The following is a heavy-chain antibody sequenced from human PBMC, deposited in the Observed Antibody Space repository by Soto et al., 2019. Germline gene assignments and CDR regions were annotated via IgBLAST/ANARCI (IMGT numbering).Heavy chain of an antibody. CDR2: IYYSGST. V-gene: IGHV4-59*08. CDR3: ARRYGWNFDY. CDR1: GGSISSYY. J-gene: IGHJ4*02. D-gene: IGHD6-19*01. Sequence: SETLSLTCPVSGGSISSYYLSWIRQPPGKGLEWIGYIYYSGSTNYNPSLKSRVTISVDTSKNQFSLKLSSVTAADTAVYYCARRYGWNFDYWGQGTLVTVSS.